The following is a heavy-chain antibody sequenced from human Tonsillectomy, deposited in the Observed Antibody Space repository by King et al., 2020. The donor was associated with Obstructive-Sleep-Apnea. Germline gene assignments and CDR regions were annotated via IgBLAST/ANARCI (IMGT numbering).Heavy chain of an antibody. CDR2: IFSNDEK. CDR1: GFSLSNARMG. D-gene: IGHD4-17*01. Sequence: VTLQESGPVLVKPTETLTLTCTVSGFSLSNARMGVSWIRQPPGQALEWLAHIFSNDEKSYSTSLKSRLTISKDTSKSQVVLTMTNMDPVDTATYYCARTTVTTYGYWYFDLWGRGTLVTVSS. V-gene: IGHV2-26*01. CDR3: ARTTVTTYGYWYFDL. J-gene: IGHJ2*01.